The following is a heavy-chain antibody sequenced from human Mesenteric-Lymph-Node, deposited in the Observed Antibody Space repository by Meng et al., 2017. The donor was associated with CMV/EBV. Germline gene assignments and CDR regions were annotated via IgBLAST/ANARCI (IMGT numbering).Heavy chain of an antibody. V-gene: IGHV3-7*01. CDR1: GFTFSRYW. J-gene: IGHJ4*02. CDR2: IKEDGSEK. D-gene: IGHD1-26*01. Sequence: GESLKISCAASGFTFSRYWMSWVRQAPGKGLEWVANIKEDGSEKNYVDSVKGRFTISRENAKNSLYLQMNTLRVEDTAVYYCARERLGGATALEYWGQGTVVTVSS. CDR3: ARERLGGATALEY.